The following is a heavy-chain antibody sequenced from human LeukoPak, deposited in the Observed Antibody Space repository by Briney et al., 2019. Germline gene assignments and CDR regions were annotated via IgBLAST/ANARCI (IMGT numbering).Heavy chain of an antibody. V-gene: IGHV4-39*01. D-gene: IGHD2-15*01. CDR1: GGSISSSSYY. CDR3: ARRPFCSGGSCYSGGDYYYYYMDV. J-gene: IGHJ6*03. Sequence: SETLSLTCTVSGGSISSSSYYWGWIRQPPGKGLEWIGSIYYSGSTYYNPSLKSRVTISVDTSKNQFSLKLSSVTAADTAVYYCARRPFCSGGSCYSGGDYYYYYMDVWGKGTTVTISS. CDR2: IYYSGST.